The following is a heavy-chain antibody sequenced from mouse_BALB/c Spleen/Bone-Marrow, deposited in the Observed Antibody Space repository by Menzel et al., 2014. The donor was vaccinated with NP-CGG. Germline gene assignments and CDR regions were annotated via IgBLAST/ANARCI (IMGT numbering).Heavy chain of an antibody. CDR1: GFTFSDFF. J-gene: IGHJ2*01. CDR3: ARGELETGSFDY. D-gene: IGHD4-1*01. CDR2: SRNKAHDFTT. Sequence: EVQVVESGGGLVQPGDSLRLSCATSGFTFSDFFMEWVRQPPGKRLEWIAASRNKAHDFTTEYSASVKGRFIVSRDTSQGILYLQMHALRAEDTAIYYCARGELETGSFDYWGQGTTLTVSS. V-gene: IGHV7-1*02.